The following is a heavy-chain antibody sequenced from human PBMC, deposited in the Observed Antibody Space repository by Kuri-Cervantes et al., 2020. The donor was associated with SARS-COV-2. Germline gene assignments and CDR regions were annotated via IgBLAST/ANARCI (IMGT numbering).Heavy chain of an antibody. V-gene: IGHV3-23*01. CDR2: ISGSGGST. D-gene: IGHD3-3*01. Sequence: GESLKISCVASGFTFRTYAVHWVRQPPGKGLEWVSAISGSGGSTYYADSVKGRFTISRDNSKNTLYLQMNSLRAEDTAVYYCARARTTSYYDFWSGYYFHYYYGMDVWGQGTTVTVSS. CDR3: ARARTTSYYDFWSGYYFHYYYGMDV. CDR1: GFTFRTYA. J-gene: IGHJ6*02.